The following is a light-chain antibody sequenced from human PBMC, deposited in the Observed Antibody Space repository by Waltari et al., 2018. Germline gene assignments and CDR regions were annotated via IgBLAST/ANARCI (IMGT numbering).Light chain of an antibody. CDR3: QQLNDNPPRLT. Sequence: IQLIQSPSSLSASVGDRVTITCRASQGISSYLAWYQQKAGKAPKLLIYAASTLQSGVPSRFSGSGSGTDFTLTISSLQPEDFATYFCQQLNDNPPRLTFGGGTKVEIK. J-gene: IGKJ4*01. V-gene: IGKV1-9*01. CDR2: AAS. CDR1: QGISSY.